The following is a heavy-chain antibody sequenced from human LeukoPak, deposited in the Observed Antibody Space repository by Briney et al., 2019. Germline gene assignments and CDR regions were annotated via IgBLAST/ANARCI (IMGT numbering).Heavy chain of an antibody. CDR2: MNPNSGNT. J-gene: IGHJ4*02. CDR1: GYTFTSYG. V-gene: IGHV1-8*02. Sequence: ASVKVSCKASGYTFTSYGISWVRQATGQGLEWMGWMNPNSGNTGYAQKFQGRVTMTRNTSISTAYMELSSLRSEDTAVYYCARGMGYCSSTSCSADDYWGQGTLVTVSS. CDR3: ARGMGYCSSTSCSADDY. D-gene: IGHD2-2*01.